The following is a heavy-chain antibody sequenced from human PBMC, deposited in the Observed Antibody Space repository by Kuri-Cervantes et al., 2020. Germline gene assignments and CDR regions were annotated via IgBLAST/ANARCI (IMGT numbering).Heavy chain of an antibody. CDR3: ARGLGSYSSSWTGDWKYYYYGMDV. CDR2: ISSSGSTI. D-gene: IGHD6-13*01. CDR1: GFTFSDYY. V-gene: IGHV3-11*01. Sequence: GESLKISCAASGFTFSDYYMSWIRQAPGKGLEWVSYISSSGSTIYYADSVKGRFTISRDNAKNSLYLQMNSLRAEDTAVYYCARGLGSYSSSWTGDWKYYYYGMDVWGQGTTVTVSS. J-gene: IGHJ6*02.